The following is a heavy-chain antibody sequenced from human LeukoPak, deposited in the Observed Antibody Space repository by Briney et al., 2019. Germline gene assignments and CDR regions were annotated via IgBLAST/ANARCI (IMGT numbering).Heavy chain of an antibody. CDR1: GFTFSSYS. V-gene: IGHV4-34*01. D-gene: IGHD3-22*01. Sequence: PGGSLRLSCAASGFTFSSYSMTWVRLAPGKGLEWIGEINHSGSTNYNPSLKSRVTISVDTSKNQFSLKLSSVTAADTAVYYCARGMQGYYDNSAYWAYWGQGTLVTVSS. J-gene: IGHJ4*02. CDR2: INHSGST. CDR3: ARGMQGYYDNSAYWAY.